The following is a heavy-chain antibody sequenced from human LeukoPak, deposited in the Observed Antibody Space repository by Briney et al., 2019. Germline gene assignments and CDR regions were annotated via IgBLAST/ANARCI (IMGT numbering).Heavy chain of an antibody. CDR1: GYTFTSYG. CDR3: ARWDYYDSSGYLGDAFDI. V-gene: IGHV1-18*01. D-gene: IGHD3-22*01. CDR2: ISAYNGNT. Sequence: ASVKVSCKASGYTFTSYGISWVRQAPGQGLEWMGWISAYNGNTNYAQKLQGRVTMTTDTSTSTAYMELRSLRSDDTAVYYCARWDYYDSSGYLGDAFDIWGQGTMVTVSS. J-gene: IGHJ3*02.